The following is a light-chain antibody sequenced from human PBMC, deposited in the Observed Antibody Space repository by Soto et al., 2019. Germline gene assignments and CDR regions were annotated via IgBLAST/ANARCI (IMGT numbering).Light chain of an antibody. J-gene: IGKJ2*01. CDR1: QSVSSSY. V-gene: IGKV3-20*01. Sequence: EIVLTQSPGTLSLSPGERATLSCRASQSVSSSYLAWYQQKPGQAPRLLIYGASSRATGIPDRFSGSGSGTDFTLTISRLEAEDFAVYYCQQYGSSPLTCGQGLKLEIK. CDR3: QQYGSSPLT. CDR2: GAS.